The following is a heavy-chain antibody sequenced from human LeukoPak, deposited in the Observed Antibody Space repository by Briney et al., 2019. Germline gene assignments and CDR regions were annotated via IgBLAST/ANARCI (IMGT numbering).Heavy chain of an antibody. D-gene: IGHD5-18*01. J-gene: IGHJ3*02. Sequence: SETLSLTCTVSDGSISSYYWSWIRQPPGKGLEWIGYIYYSGSTNYSPSPKSRVTISVDTSKNQFSLKLSSVTAADTAVYYCARSEYSYGADAFDIWGQGTMVTVSS. CDR3: ARSEYSYGADAFDI. CDR2: IYYSGST. CDR1: DGSISSYY. V-gene: IGHV4-59*01.